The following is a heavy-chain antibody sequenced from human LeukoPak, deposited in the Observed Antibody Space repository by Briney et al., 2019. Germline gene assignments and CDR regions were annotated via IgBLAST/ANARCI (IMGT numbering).Heavy chain of an antibody. J-gene: IGHJ4*02. CDR1: GDSISSSSYY. CDR2: LYYSGKT. V-gene: IGHV4-39*07. D-gene: IGHD1-26*01. Sequence: PSETLSLTCTVSGDSISSSSYYWVWIRQPPGKGLEWIGSLYYSGKTYYNPSLKSRVTISVDTSKNHFSLNLSSVTAADTAVYYCARVGIPSGSYGGYFDYWGQGSLVTVSS. CDR3: ARVGIPSGSYGGYFDY.